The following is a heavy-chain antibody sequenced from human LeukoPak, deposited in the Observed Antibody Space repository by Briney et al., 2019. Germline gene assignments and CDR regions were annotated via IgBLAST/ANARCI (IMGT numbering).Heavy chain of an antibody. CDR1: GGSISSYY. D-gene: IGHD3-22*01. J-gene: IGHJ4*02. CDR3: ARAGSMIPFDY. V-gene: IGHV4-34*01. CDR2: INHSGST. Sequence: SETLSLTCTVSGGSISSYYWSWIRQPPGKGLEWIGEINHSGSTNYNPSLKSRVTISVDTSKNQFSLKLSSVTAADTAVYYCARAGSMIPFDYWGQGTLVTVSS.